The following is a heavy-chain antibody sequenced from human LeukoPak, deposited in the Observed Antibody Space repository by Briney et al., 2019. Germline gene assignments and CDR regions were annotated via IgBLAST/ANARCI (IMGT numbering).Heavy chain of an antibody. D-gene: IGHD3-16*01. Sequence: SVKVPCKASGGTFSSYAISWVRQAPGQGLEWMGGIIPIFGTANYAQKFQGRVTITTDESTSTAYMELSSLRSEDTAVYYCARGVGFNYYYYYMDVWGKGTTVTVSS. CDR2: IIPIFGTA. CDR3: ARGVGFNYYYYYMDV. V-gene: IGHV1-69*05. J-gene: IGHJ6*03. CDR1: GGTFSSYA.